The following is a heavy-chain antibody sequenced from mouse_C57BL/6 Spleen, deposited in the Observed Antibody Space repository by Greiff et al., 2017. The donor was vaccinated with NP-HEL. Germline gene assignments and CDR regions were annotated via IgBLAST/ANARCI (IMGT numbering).Heavy chain of an antibody. J-gene: IGHJ4*01. CDR2: SRNKANDYTT. CDR1: GFTFSDFY. CDR3: ARDPMMTTAYYYAMDY. D-gene: IGHD2-4*01. V-gene: IGHV7-1*01. Sequence: EVKLVESGGGLVQSGRSLRLSCATSGFTFSDFYMEWVRQAPGKGLEWIAASRNKANDYTTEYSASVKGRFIVSRDTSQSILYLQMNALRAEDTAIYYCARDPMMTTAYYYAMDYWGQGTSVTVSS.